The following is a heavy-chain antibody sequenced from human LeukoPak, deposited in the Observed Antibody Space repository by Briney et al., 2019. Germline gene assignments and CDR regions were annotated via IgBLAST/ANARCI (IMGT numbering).Heavy chain of an antibody. V-gene: IGHV3-66*01. D-gene: IGHD6-6*01. CDR2: IYSGGST. CDR1: GFTVSSNY. J-gene: IGHJ4*02. Sequence: GGSLRLSCAASGFTVSSNYMSWVRQAPGKGLEWVSVIYSGGSTYYADSVEGRFTISRDNSKNTLYLQMNSLRAEDTAVYYCARVGYLEYSSSPGNFDYWGQGTLVTVSS. CDR3: ARVGYLEYSSSPGNFDY.